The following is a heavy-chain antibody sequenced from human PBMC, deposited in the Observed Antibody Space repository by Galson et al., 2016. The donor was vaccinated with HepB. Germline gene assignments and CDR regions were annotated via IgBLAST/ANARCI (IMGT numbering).Heavy chain of an antibody. CDR2: IIPIFGTA. CDR1: GGSFSSYG. V-gene: IGHV1-69*13. Sequence: SVKVSCKASGGSFSSYGISWVRQAPGQGLEWMGGIIPIFGTASYAQKFQGRVTITADESTSTAYMELSGLRAEDTAVYYCARDRYYDSGGNYYESAYWGQGTPVIVSS. D-gene: IGHD3-22*01. J-gene: IGHJ4*02. CDR3: ARDRYYDSGGNYYESAY.